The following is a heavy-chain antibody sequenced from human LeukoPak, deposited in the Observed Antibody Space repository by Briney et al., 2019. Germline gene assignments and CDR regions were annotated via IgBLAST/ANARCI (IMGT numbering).Heavy chain of an antibody. Sequence: GGSLRLSCAISGFTFSSYSMNWVRQAPGKGLEWVSSISSSSSYIYYADSVKGRFTISRDNPKNSLYLQMNSLRAEDTAVYYCARDSYYDRSGAFDYGAREPWSPSPQ. CDR2: ISSSSSYI. D-gene: IGHD3-22*01. V-gene: IGHV3-21*01. CDR3: ARDSYYDRSGAFDY. CDR1: GFTFSSYS. J-gene: IGHJ4*02.